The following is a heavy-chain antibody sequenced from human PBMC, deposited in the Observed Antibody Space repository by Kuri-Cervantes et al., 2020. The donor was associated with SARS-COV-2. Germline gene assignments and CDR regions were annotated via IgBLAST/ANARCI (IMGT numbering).Heavy chain of an antibody. J-gene: IGHJ4*02. CDR3: ARDGYISGWSVPGVFDY. CDR2: ICTAGDT. V-gene: IGHV3-13*01. CDR1: GFTFGGYA. Sequence: GESLKISCAASGFTFGGYAMHWVRQAPGKGLEWVSAICTAGDTYYAGSVKGRFTISRENAKNSLYLQMNSLRAEDTAVYYCARDGYISGWSVPGVFDYWGQGTLVTVSS. D-gene: IGHD6-19*01.